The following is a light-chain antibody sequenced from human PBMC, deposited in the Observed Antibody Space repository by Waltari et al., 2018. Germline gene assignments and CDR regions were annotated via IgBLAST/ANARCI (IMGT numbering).Light chain of an antibody. Sequence: DIVMTQSPDSLAVSLGARATINCKSSPSVLYSSNNKNYLAWYQQKPGQPPKLLIYWASTRESGVPDRFSGSGSGTDFTLTISSLQAEDVAVYYCQQYYSTLLYTFGQGTKLEIK. J-gene: IGKJ2*01. CDR2: WAS. CDR1: PSVLYSSNNKNY. V-gene: IGKV4-1*01. CDR3: QQYYSTLLYT.